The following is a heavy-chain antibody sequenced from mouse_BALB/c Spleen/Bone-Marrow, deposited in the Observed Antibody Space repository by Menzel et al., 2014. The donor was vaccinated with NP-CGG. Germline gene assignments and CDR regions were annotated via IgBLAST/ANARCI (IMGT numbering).Heavy chain of an antibody. V-gene: IGHV1-31*01. CDR2: IYPYNGVS. CDR3: ESRGEYFDV. J-gene: IGHJ1*01. CDR1: GYSFTGYY. Sequence: VTLKVCGPGLVKPGASVKISCKASGYSFTGYYMHWVKQSHGNSLDWIGYIYPYNGVSSYNQKFKGKATLTVDKSSSTAYMELRSLTSDDSAVYYCESRGEYFDVWGAGTTVTVSS.